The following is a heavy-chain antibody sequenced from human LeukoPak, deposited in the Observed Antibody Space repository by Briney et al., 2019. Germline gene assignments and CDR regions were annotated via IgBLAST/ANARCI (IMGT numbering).Heavy chain of an antibody. CDR2: IWYDGSNK. J-gene: IGHJ4*02. V-gene: IGHV3-33*01. CDR3: ARDKSGSYYSYYFDY. Sequence: GGSLRLSCAASGFTFSSYGMPWVRQAPGKGLEWVAVIWYDGSNKYYADSVKGRFTISRDNSKNTLYLQMNSLRAEDTAVYYCARDKSGSYYSYYFDYWGQGTLVTVSS. CDR1: GFTFSSYG. D-gene: IGHD1-26*01.